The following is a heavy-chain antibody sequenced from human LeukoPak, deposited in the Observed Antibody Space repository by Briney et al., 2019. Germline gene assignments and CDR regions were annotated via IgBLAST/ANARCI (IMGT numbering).Heavy chain of an antibody. D-gene: IGHD2-2*02. CDR1: GFTFDDYA. J-gene: IGHJ6*02. Sequence: GGSLRLSCAASGFTFDDYAMHWVRQAPGKGLEWVSLISGDGGSTYYADSVKGRFTISRDNSKNSLYLQMNSLRTEDTALYYCAKALDCSSTSCYIPYYYYGMDVWGQGTTVTVSS. CDR2: ISGDGGST. V-gene: IGHV3-43*02. CDR3: AKALDCSSTSCYIPYYYYGMDV.